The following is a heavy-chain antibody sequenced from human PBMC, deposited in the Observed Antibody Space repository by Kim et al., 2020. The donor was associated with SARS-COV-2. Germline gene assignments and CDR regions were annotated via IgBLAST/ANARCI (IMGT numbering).Heavy chain of an antibody. V-gene: IGHV4-59*01. Sequence: LKSRVTISVDTSKNQFSLKLSSVTAADTAVYYCARAEGYCSGGSCYAFDYWGQGTLVTVSS. J-gene: IGHJ4*02. CDR3: ARAEGYCSGGSCYAFDY. D-gene: IGHD2-15*01.